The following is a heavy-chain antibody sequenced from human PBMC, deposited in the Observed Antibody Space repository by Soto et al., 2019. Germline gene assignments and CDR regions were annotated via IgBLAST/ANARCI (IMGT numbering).Heavy chain of an antibody. CDR1: GGSISSGGYY. CDR2: IYYSGST. J-gene: IGHJ6*02. Sequence: PSETLSLTCTVSGGSISSGGYYWSWIRQHPGKGLEWIGYIYYSGSTYYNPSLKSRVTISVDTSKNQFSLKLSSVTAADTAVYYCARDCLKYDFWSGYYPGGMDVWGQGTTVTVSS. D-gene: IGHD3-3*01. V-gene: IGHV4-31*03. CDR3: ARDCLKYDFWSGYYPGGMDV.